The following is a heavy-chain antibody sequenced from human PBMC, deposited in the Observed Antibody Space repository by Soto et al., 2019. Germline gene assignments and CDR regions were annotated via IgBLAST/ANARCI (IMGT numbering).Heavy chain of an antibody. D-gene: IGHD1-20*01. V-gene: IGHV3-48*02. CDR2: ISSSSSTI. J-gene: IGHJ4*02. CDR1: GFTFSSYS. CDR3: ARDHHPNFGYNWNQYFDY. Sequence: GGSLRLSCAASGFTFSSYSMNWVRQAPGKGLEWVSYISSSSSTIYYADSVKGRFTISRDNAKNSLYLQMNSLRDEDTAVYYCARDHHPNFGYNWNQYFDYCGQRTLLTVSS.